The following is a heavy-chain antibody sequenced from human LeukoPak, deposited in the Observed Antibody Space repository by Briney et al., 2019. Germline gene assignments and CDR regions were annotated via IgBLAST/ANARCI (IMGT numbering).Heavy chain of an antibody. V-gene: IGHV3-7*01. J-gene: IGHJ5*02. D-gene: IGHD6-6*01. CDR3: ASSSYSCSSS. CDR2: INEDGSEK. CDR1: GFTFTNYW. Sequence: PGGSLRLSCAASGFTFTNYWMIWVRQAPGKGLKWVANINEDGSEKYYVGSVEGRFTISRDNAKNSVFLQMNSLRADDTAMYYCASSSYSCSSSWGQGTLVTVSS.